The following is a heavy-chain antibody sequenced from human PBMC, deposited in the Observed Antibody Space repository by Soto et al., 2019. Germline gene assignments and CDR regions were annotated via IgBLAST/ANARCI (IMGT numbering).Heavy chain of an antibody. J-gene: IGHJ4*02. V-gene: IGHV4-31*03. CDR1: GASIRRGDYY. CDR3: ARRYGSAIDY. D-gene: IGHD1-26*01. Sequence: PSETLSLTCTVSGASIRRGDYYWSWIRQHPGKGLEWIGYIHNSGSSFYNPSLKSRVTISVDTSKNQFSLKLSFVTAADTAVYYCARRYGSAIDYWGQGTLVTVSS. CDR2: IHNSGSS.